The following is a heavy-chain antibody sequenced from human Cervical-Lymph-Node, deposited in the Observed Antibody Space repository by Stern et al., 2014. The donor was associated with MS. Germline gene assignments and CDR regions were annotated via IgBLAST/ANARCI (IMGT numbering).Heavy chain of an antibody. D-gene: IGHD1-1*01. CDR1: GFTVSRDY. V-gene: IGHV3-53*01. Sequence: EVQLVESGGGVIQPGGSLRLSCTASGFTVSRDYMTWVRQAPGKGLEWVALIMNVVCTLYSDSVKGLFTIARDDSKNTVYLHMTSLRAEDTAMYYCARDTSSPERSDWWGQGTLVTVSS. J-gene: IGHJ4*02. CDR2: IMNVVCT. CDR3: ARDTSSPERSDW.